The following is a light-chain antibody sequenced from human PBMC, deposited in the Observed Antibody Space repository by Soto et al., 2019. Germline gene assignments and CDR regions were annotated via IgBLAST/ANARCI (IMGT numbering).Light chain of an antibody. CDR1: QGISNY. CDR2: AAS. Sequence: DIQMTQSPSSLSASVGDRVTITCRASQGISNYLAWYQQKPGKVPKLLIYAASTLQSGVTFRFSGSVSGTDFTLTISRLQPEDDATNYCKKYNSATPPTFGRGLKVEIK. V-gene: IGKV1-27*01. J-gene: IGKJ1*01. CDR3: KKYNSATPPT.